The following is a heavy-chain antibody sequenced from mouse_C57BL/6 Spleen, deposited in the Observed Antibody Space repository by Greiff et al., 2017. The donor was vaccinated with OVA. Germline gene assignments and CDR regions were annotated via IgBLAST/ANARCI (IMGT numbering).Heavy chain of an antibody. V-gene: IGHV1-52*01. CDR1: GYTFTSYW. J-gene: IGHJ1*03. CDR3: ARGYSNYLWYFDV. D-gene: IGHD2-5*01. Sequence: VQLQQPGAELVRPGSSVKLSCKASGYTFTSYWMHWVKQRPIQGLEWIGNIDPSDSETHYNQKFKDKATLTVDKSSSTAYMQLSSLTSEDSAVYYCARGYSNYLWYFDVWGTGTTVTVSS. CDR2: IDPSDSET.